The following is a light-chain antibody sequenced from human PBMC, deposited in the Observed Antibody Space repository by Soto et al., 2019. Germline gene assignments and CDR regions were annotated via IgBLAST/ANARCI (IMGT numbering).Light chain of an antibody. CDR3: SSYAGSNSWV. CDR1: SSDVGGYNY. Sequence: QSALTQPPSASGSPGQSVTISCTGTSSDVGGYNYVSWYQQHPGKAPKVMIYEVTKRPSGVPDRFSGSKSDNTASLTVSGLQAVDEADYYCSSYAGSNSWVFGGGTKLTVL. CDR2: EVT. J-gene: IGLJ3*02. V-gene: IGLV2-8*01.